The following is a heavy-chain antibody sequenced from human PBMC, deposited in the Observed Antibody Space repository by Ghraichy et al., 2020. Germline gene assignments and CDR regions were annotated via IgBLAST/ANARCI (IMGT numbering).Heavy chain of an antibody. D-gene: IGHD3-22*01. J-gene: IGHJ4*02. CDR3: ARVFEVYYYDSSGYYYYFDY. CDR2: IYYSGST. Sequence: SQTLSLTCTVSGGSISSYYWSWIRQPPGKGLEWIGYIYYSGSTNYNPSLKSRVTISVDTSKNQFSLKLSSVTAADTAVYYCARVFEVYYYDSSGYYYYFDYWGQGTLVTVSS. CDR1: GGSISSYY. V-gene: IGHV4-59*01.